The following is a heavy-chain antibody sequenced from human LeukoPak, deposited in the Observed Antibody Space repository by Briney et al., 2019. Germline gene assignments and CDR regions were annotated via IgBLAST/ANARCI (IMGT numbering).Heavy chain of an antibody. D-gene: IGHD3-10*01. Sequence: SETLSLTCTVSGGSISSYLWSWIRQPPGKGLEWIGYIYYTGSTNYNPSLKSRVTISVDTSKNQFSLKLSSVTAADTAVYYCARPGHTYYYGSGSYSSLDYWGQGTLVTVSS. CDR3: ARPGHTYYYGSGSYSSLDY. J-gene: IGHJ4*02. CDR2: IYYTGST. V-gene: IGHV4-59*12. CDR1: GGSISSYL.